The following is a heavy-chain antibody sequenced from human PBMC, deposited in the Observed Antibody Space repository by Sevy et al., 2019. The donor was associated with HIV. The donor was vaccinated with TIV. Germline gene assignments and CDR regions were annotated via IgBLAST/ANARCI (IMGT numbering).Heavy chain of an antibody. CDR3: ARGPSSYIVGATPFDY. J-gene: IGHJ4*02. Sequence: ASVKVSCKASGGTFSSYAISWVRQAPGQGLEWMGGIIPIFGTANYAQMFQGRVTITADESTSTAYMELSSLRSEDTAVYYCARGPSSYIVGATPFDYWGQGTLVTVSS. CDR1: GGTFSSYA. D-gene: IGHD1-26*01. CDR2: IIPIFGTA. V-gene: IGHV1-69*13.